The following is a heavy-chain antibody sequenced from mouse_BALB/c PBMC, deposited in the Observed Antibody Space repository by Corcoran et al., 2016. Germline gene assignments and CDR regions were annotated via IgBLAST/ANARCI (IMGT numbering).Heavy chain of an antibody. CDR3: ARTPYDDDGAGFAY. CDR1: GYTFTSYV. V-gene: IGHV1S136*01. J-gene: IGHJ3*01. CDR2: INPYNDGT. D-gene: IGHD2-4*01. Sequence: EVQLQQSGPELVKPGASVKMSCKASGYTFTSYVMHWVKQKPGQGLEWIGYINPYNDGTKYNEKFKGKATLTSDKSSSTAYMELSSLTSEDSAVYYCARTPYDDDGAGFAYGGQGTLVTVSA.